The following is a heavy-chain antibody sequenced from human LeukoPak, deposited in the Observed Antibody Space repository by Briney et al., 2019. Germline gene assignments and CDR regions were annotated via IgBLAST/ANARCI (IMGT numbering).Heavy chain of an antibody. CDR3: ARAWNDAFDI. J-gene: IGHJ3*02. CDR2: ITSSGSTV. Sequence: GGSRRLSCAASGFSFSDYYMTWIRQAPGKGLEWVSYITSSGSTVFYADSVKGRLTISRDNAKKSLYLQMNSLRAEDTAVYYCARAWNDAFDIWGQGTMVTVSS. V-gene: IGHV3-11*04. CDR1: GFSFSDYY. D-gene: IGHD1-1*01.